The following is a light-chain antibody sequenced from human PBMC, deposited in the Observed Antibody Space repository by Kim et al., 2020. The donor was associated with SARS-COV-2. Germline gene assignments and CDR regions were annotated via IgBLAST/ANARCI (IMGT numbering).Light chain of an antibody. Sequence: LAPGQTARSTCSGDKWGDKYAFWYQQKPGQSPVLFMFQHDKLPSGISQRCSGSNSGNTAILTISGTRTIDEADYYCQAWDSSAAVFGGGTQRNVL. CDR3: QAWDSSAAV. CDR1: KWGDKY. J-gene: IGLJ2*01. V-gene: IGLV3-1*01. CDR2: QHD.